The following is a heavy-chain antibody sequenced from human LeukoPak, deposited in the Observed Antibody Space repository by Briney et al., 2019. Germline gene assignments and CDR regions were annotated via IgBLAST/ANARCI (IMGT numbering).Heavy chain of an antibody. CDR1: GYSFTNYW. CDR2: IHSADSNT. D-gene: IGHD4-17*01. CDR3: AGARHGDYRWNY. J-gene: IGHJ4*02. Sequence: GESLKISCKDSGYSFTNYWIGWVRQMPGKGLEWMGIIHSADSNTKYSPSFQGQVTISADKSISTAYLQWSGLKASDTAMYYCAGARHGDYRWNYWGQGTLVTVSS. V-gene: IGHV5-51*01.